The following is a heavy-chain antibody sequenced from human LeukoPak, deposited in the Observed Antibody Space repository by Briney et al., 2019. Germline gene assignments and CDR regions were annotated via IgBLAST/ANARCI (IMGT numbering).Heavy chain of an antibody. CDR1: GYSISTGRY. J-gene: IGHJ4*02. V-gene: IGHV4-38-2*01. CDR2: IYQSGST. Sequence: SETLSLTCAVSGYSISTGRYWGWIRQPPGKGLEWIGSIYQSGSTYYNPSLKSRVTISVDTSKNQFSLNLRSVTAADTAAYYCARSLSTAGIDYWSQGTLVTVSS. D-gene: IGHD2-2*01. CDR3: ARSLSTAGIDY.